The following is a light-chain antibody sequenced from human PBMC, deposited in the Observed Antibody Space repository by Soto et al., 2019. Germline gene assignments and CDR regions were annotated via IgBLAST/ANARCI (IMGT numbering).Light chain of an antibody. Sequence: QSVLTQPPSVSGAPGQRVTISCTGSSSNIGAGYDVHWYQQLPGTAPKLLIYGNSNRPSGVPDRFSGSKSGTSASLAITGLQAEDGADYCCPAYDSSLRCPPRVVFGGGTKLTVL. V-gene: IGLV1-40*01. CDR3: PAYDSSLRCPPRVV. CDR1: SSNIGAGYD. CDR2: GNS. J-gene: IGLJ2*01.